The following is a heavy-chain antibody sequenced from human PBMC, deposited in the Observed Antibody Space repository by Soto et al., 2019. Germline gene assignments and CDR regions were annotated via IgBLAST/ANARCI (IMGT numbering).Heavy chain of an antibody. D-gene: IGHD6-6*01. CDR1: GFTFTSSA. CDR3: AAGLRGRPIAARPLTYYYGMDV. J-gene: IGHJ6*02. V-gene: IGHV1-58*01. CDR2: VVVGSGNT. Sequence: GASVKVSCKASGFTFTSSAVQWVRQARGQRLEWIGWVVVGSGNTNYAQKFQERVTITRDMSTSTAYMELSSLRSEDTAVYYCAAGLRGRPIAARPLTYYYGMDVWGQGTTVTVSS.